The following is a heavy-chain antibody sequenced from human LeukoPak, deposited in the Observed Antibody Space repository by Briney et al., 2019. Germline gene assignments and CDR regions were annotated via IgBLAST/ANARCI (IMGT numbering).Heavy chain of an antibody. CDR1: GGSFSGYY. J-gene: IGHJ5*02. V-gene: IGHV4-34*01. Sequence: SETLSLTCAVYGGSFSGYYWSWIRQPPGKGLEWIGTIYHSGSTYYNPSLKSRVTISVDTSKNQFSLKLISVTAADTAVYYCARVVPARNWFDPWGQGTLVTVSS. D-gene: IGHD2-2*01. CDR3: ARVVPARNWFDP. CDR2: IYHSGST.